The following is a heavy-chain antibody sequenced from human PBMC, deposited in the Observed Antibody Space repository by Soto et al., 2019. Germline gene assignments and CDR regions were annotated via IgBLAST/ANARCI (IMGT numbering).Heavy chain of an antibody. D-gene: IGHD1-1*01. Sequence: QVQLQQWGAGLLKPSETLSLTCAVYGGFVSSGNYYWIWIRQPPGKGLEWIGEMSHSGGTHFNPSLKSRVTISVDTSKNQFSLKMSSVYYCARVERGTATTVVDAFDIWGPGTMVTVSS. CDR1: GGFVSSGNYY. J-gene: IGHJ3*02. CDR2: MSHSGGT. CDR3: ATTVVDAFDI. V-gene: IGHV4-34*01.